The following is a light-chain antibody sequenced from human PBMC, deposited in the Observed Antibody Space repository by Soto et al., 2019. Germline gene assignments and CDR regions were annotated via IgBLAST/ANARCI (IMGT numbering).Light chain of an antibody. CDR3: GTWDSSLSAGV. J-gene: IGLJ3*02. CDR1: SSNIGNNY. Sequence: QSVLTQPPSVSAAPGQKVTISCSGSSSNIGNNYVSWYQQLPGTAPKLLIYENNKRPSGIRDRFSGSKSATSATLGITGLQTGDEADYYCGTWDSSLSAGVFGGGTKVTVL. CDR2: ENN. V-gene: IGLV1-51*01.